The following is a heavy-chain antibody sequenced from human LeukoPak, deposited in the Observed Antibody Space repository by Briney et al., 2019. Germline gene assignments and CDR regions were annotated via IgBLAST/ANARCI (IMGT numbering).Heavy chain of an antibody. Sequence: PSETLSLTCAVYGGSFSGYYWSWIRQPPGKGLEWIGEINHSGSTNYNPSLKSRVTISVDTSTNKLPLKLSSVTAADTAVYYCARGRPGDYWGQGTLVTVSS. D-gene: IGHD7-27*01. CDR2: INHSGST. CDR1: GGSFSGYY. CDR3: ARGRPGDY. V-gene: IGHV4-34*01. J-gene: IGHJ4*02.